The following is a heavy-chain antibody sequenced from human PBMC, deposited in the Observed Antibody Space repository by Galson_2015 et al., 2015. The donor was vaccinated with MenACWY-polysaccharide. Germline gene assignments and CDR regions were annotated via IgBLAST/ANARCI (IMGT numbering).Heavy chain of an antibody. J-gene: IGHJ4*02. Sequence: CLRLSCAASGFTFSTYWMHWVCQAPGKGLVWVSRIKSDGSSTNYADSVKGRFTISRDNAKNTLYLQMNSLRAEDTALYYCARGYSAYDWGQGTLVTVSA. CDR1: GFTFSTYW. D-gene: IGHD5-12*01. CDR2: IKSDGSST. CDR3: ARGYSAYD. V-gene: IGHV3-74*01.